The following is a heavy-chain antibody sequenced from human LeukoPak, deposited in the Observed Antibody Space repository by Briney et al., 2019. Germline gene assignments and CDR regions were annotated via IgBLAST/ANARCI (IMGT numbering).Heavy chain of an antibody. D-gene: IGHD6-13*01. J-gene: IGHJ4*02. V-gene: IGHV1-2*02. CDR1: GYTFTSYG. CDR3: ARRGIAAAGKTTFMYYFDY. CDR2: INPNSGGT. Sequence: ASVKVSCKASGYTFTSYGISWVRQAPGQGLEWMGWINPNSGGTSYAQKFQGRVTMTRDTSISTAYMELSRLRSDDTAVYYCARRGIAAAGKTTFMYYFDYWGQGTLVTVSS.